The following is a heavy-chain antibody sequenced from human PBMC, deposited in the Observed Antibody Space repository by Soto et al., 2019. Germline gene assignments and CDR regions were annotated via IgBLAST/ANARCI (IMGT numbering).Heavy chain of an antibody. CDR1: GFTVSSNY. V-gene: IGHV3-53*04. Sequence: GGSLRLSCAASGFTVSSNYMSWVRQAPGKGLEWVSVIYSGGSTYYADSVKGRFTISRHNSKNTLYLQMNSLRAEDTAVYYCARVSSGDFWSGYMGMIYYYYIDVWGKGTTVTVSS. CDR3: ARVSSGDFWSGYMGMIYYYYIDV. CDR2: IYSGGST. J-gene: IGHJ6*03. D-gene: IGHD3-3*01.